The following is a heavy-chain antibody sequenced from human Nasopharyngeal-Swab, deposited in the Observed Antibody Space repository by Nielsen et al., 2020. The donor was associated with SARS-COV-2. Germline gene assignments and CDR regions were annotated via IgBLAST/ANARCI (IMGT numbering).Heavy chain of an antibody. CDR1: GFTFSSYS. D-gene: IGHD3-16*01. CDR3: ARAAFGGTFYYYYGMDV. J-gene: IGHJ6*02. Sequence: GGSLRLSCAASGFTFSSYSMNWVRQAPGKGLEWVSSISSSSSYIYYADSVKGRFTISRDNAKNSLYLQMNSLRAEDTAVYYCARAAFGGTFYYYYGMDVWGQGTTVTVSS. CDR2: ISSSSSYI. V-gene: IGHV3-21*01.